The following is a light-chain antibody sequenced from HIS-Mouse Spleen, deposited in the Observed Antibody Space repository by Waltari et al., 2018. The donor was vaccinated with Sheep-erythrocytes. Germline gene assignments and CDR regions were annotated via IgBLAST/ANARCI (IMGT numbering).Light chain of an antibody. J-gene: IGLJ1*01. CDR2: DVS. CDR1: RTDVGAYNS. Sequence: QSSLTQPRSVSGSPGQSVTISCTGTRTDVGAYNSVSWYQQHPGKAPKLMIYDVSKRPSGVPDRFSGSKSGNTASLTISGLQAEDEADYYCCSYAGSYNHVFATGTKVTVL. V-gene: IGLV2-11*01. CDR3: CSYAGSYNHV.